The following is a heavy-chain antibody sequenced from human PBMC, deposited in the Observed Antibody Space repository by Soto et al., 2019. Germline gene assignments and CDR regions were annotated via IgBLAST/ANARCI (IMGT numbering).Heavy chain of an antibody. CDR2: ISGSGGST. CDR1: GFTFGSYA. Sequence: GGSLRLSCAASGFTFGSYAMSWVRQAPGKGLEWVSAISGSGGSTYYADSVKGRFTISRDNSKNTLYLQMNSLRAEDTAVYYCAKDPYSSSWYAVFDYWGQGTLVTVSS. J-gene: IGHJ4*02. V-gene: IGHV3-23*01. D-gene: IGHD6-13*01. CDR3: AKDPYSSSWYAVFDY.